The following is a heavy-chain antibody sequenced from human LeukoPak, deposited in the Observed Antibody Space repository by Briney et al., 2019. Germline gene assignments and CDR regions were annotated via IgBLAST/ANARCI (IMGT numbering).Heavy chain of an antibody. V-gene: IGHV3-30-3*01. Sequence: GGSLRLSCAASGFTFSSYAMHWVRQAPGKGLEWVAVISYDGSNKYYADSVKGRFTISRDNSKNTLYLQMNSLRAEDTAVYYCARTTHPYSSGWQYYYCGMDVWGQGTTVTVSS. J-gene: IGHJ6*02. CDR3: ARTTHPYSSGWQYYYCGMDV. CDR1: GFTFSSYA. CDR2: ISYDGSNK. D-gene: IGHD6-19*01.